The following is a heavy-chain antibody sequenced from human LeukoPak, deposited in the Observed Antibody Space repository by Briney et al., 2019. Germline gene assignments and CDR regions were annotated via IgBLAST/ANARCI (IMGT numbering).Heavy chain of an antibody. D-gene: IGHD5-18*01. CDR1: GDSISSYY. J-gene: IGHJ4*02. Sequence: KPSETLSLTCTVSGDSISSYYRSWIRQPPGKGLEWIGYIYYSGHTNYNPSLKSRVTISLDTSKSQFSLKLSSMTAADTAVYYCARHSFGHLFDNWGQGTLVTVSS. CDR2: IYYSGHT. CDR3: ARHSFGHLFDN. V-gene: IGHV4-59*01.